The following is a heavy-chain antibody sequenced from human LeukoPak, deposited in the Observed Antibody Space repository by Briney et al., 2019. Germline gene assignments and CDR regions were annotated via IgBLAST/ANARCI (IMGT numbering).Heavy chain of an antibody. V-gene: IGHV3-15*01. CDR2: IKGKTDGGTT. J-gene: IGHJ6*02. Sequence: RGGSLPLSCAASGFPFSNAWMSWVRQAPGKGLEWVGRIKGKTDGGTTDYAAPVKGRFTISRDDSKNTLYLQMNSLKTEDTAVYYCTTWELLLYYYGMDVWGQGTTVTVSS. CDR1: GFPFSNAW. CDR3: TTWELLLYYYGMDV. D-gene: IGHD1-26*01.